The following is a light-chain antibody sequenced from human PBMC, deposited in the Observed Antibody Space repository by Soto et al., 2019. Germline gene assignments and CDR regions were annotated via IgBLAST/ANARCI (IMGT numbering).Light chain of an antibody. CDR3: QQYDYWYT. CDR2: GAS. Sequence: EIVMTQSPATLSVSPGERATLSCRASKSVSTNLGWYQQRPGQAPRLLIYGASTRATGIPARFSGSGSGTEFTLTISSLQSEDFALYYCQQYDYWYTFGQGTKLEIK. CDR1: KSVSTN. V-gene: IGKV3-15*01. J-gene: IGKJ2*01.